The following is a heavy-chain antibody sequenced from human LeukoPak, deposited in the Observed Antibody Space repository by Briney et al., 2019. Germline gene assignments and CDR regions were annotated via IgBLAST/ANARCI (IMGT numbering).Heavy chain of an antibody. CDR2: MYLSGTT. J-gene: IGHJ4*02. D-gene: IGHD2-15*01. Sequence: SETLSLTCTVSGDSINSLDLWSWVRQPPGKGLEWIGEMYLSGTTHSNPSVKSRVTISIDKSKNQFFLNLSSVTAADTAVYYCARHRSPGTPFDYWGQGTLVTVSS. V-gene: IGHV4-4*02. CDR3: ARHRSPGTPFDY. CDR1: GDSINSLDL.